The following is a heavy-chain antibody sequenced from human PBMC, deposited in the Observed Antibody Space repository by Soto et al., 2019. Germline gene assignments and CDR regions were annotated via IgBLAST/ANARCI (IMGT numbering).Heavy chain of an antibody. V-gene: IGHV3-30-3*01. CDR1: GFTFSNYA. Sequence: GGSLRLSCAASGFTFSNYALHWVRQAPGKGLEWVAVISYDGTNKYYADSVKGRFTISRDNSKNTLYLQMNSLRDEDTAVYYCARDPSVTTISRGFAPWGQGTLVTVSS. J-gene: IGHJ5*02. CDR3: ARDPSVTTISRGFAP. D-gene: IGHD5-12*01. CDR2: ISYDGTNK.